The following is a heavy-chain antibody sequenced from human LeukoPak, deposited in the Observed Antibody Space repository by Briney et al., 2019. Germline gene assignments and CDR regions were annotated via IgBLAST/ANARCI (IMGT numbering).Heavy chain of an antibody. CDR3: ARHWDYYDGSGLLDY. V-gene: IGHV4-39*01. D-gene: IGHD3-22*01. CDR2: IYYSGST. CDR1: GGSISSSSYY. Sequence: SETLSLTCTVSGGSISSSSYYWGWIRQPPGKGLEWIGSIYYSGSTYYNPSLKSRVTISVDTSKNQFSLKLTSVTAADTAVYYCARHWDYYDGSGLLDYWGQGTLVTVSS. J-gene: IGHJ4*02.